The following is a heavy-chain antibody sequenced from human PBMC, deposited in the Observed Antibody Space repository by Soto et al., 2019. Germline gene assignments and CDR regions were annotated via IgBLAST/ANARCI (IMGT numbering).Heavy chain of an antibody. CDR1: GFTVSNNY. CDR3: ATQPGGGGY. CDR2: IYSGGYT. V-gene: IGHV3-53*01. D-gene: IGHD3-10*01. J-gene: IGHJ4*02. Sequence: EVQLVESGGGLIQPGGSLRLSCAVSGFTVSNNYMSWVRQAPGKGLEGVSVIYSGGYTAYGDSVKGRFTISRDNSKNTPYLQKKPRGADHPAGSYWATQPGGGGYWGQGTLVTVSS.